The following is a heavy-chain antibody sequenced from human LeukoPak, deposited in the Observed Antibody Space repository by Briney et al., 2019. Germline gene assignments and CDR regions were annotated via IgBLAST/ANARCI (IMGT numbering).Heavy chain of an antibody. J-gene: IGHJ4*02. CDR3: ARENVLAVAGDYYFDY. Sequence: GGSLRLSCAASGFTFSSYAMHWVRQAPGKGLEWVAVISYDGSNKYYADSVKGRFTISRDNSKNTLYLQMNSLRSDDTAVYYCARENVLAVAGDYYFDYWGQGTLVTVSS. V-gene: IGHV3-30*04. CDR1: GFTFSSYA. CDR2: ISYDGSNK. D-gene: IGHD6-19*01.